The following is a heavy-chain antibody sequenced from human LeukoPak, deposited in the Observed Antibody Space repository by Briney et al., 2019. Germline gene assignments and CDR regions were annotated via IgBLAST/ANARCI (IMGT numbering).Heavy chain of an antibody. CDR1: GFTFCNYA. J-gene: IGHJ4*02. D-gene: IGHD6-13*01. CDR2: ISYDGSNK. Sequence: PGVPLRLYGSAYGFTFCNYARQRDPQAPGKGLEGVAVISYDGSNKYYADSVKGRFTISRDNSKNTLYLQMNSLRAEDTAVYYCARDPGYSSSWPDYWGQGTLVTVSS. CDR3: ARDPGYSSSWPDY. V-gene: IGHV3-30*01.